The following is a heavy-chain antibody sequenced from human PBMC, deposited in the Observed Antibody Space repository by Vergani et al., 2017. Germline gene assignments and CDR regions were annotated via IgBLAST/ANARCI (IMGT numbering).Heavy chain of an antibody. Sequence: QFQLQESGPGLVKPSETLSLTCSFSGGSLDIHSQTWGWIRQPAGEGLEWIGLIDVKGNSNFSPSLESRVTMSADASRGRFSLNLRSVTTSDTAVYYCVRVLHTSYILGAFDIWGQGIKVTVSS. CDR3: VRVLHTSYILGAFDI. J-gene: IGHJ3*02. CDR1: GGSLDIHSQT. CDR2: IDVKGNS. V-gene: IGHV4-61*02. D-gene: IGHD2-21*01.